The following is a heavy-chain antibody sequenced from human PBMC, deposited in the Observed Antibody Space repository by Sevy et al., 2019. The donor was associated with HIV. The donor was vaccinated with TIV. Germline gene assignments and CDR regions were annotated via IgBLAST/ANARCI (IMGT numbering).Heavy chain of an antibody. V-gene: IGHV3-30*02. J-gene: IGHJ4*02. D-gene: IGHD3-16*01. Sequence: GGSLRLSCAASGFSYSSYGMHWVRQAPGKGLEWVAYIQYDGSNKDYADSVKGRFTISRDNSKNTLDLQMNSLRVDDTAVYYCVKEGGAQGGDDWGQGTLVTVSS. CDR1: GFSYSSYG. CDR3: VKEGGAQGGDD. CDR2: IQYDGSNK.